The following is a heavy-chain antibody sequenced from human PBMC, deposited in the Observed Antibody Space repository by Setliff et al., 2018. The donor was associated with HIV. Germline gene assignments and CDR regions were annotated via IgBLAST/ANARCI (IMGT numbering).Heavy chain of an antibody. D-gene: IGHD5-12*01. Sequence: SVKVSCKASGGTFRSHGISWVRQAPGQGPEWMAGIIPMFGTTNYAQKFQGRVTITADESTSTAYMELSSLRSDDTAVYYCARVAEMATIGYNYFYMDVWGQGTTVTVSS. J-gene: IGHJ6*03. V-gene: IGHV1-69*13. CDR3: ARVAEMATIGYNYFYMDV. CDR2: IIPMFGTT. CDR1: GGTFRSHG.